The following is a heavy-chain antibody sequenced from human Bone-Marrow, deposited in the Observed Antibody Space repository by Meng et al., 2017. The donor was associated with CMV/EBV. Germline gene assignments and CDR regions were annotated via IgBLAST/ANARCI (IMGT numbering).Heavy chain of an antibody. CDR3: ARVPSSSSFDY. J-gene: IGHJ4*02. Sequence: SVKVSCKASGGTFSSYAISWVRQAPGQGLEWMGGIIPILGIANYAQKFQGRVTMTTDTSTSTAYMELRSLRSDDTAVYYCARVPSSSSFDYWGQGTLVTVSS. D-gene: IGHD6-6*01. CDR2: IIPILGIA. V-gene: IGHV1-69*10. CDR1: GGTFSSYA.